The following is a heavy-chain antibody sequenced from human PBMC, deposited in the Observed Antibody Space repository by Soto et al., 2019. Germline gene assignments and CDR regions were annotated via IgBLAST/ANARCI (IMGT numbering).Heavy chain of an antibody. CDR2: ISAYNGNT. CDR1: GYTFTSYG. D-gene: IGHD2-2*01. J-gene: IGHJ4*02. V-gene: IGHV1-18*01. Sequence: QVQLVQSGAEVKKPGASVKVSCKASGYTFTSYGISWVRQAPGQGLEWMGWISAYNGNTNYAQKXXXXXXXXXXXXXXXXXXXXXXXXXXXXXXXXXXXEDPXSLNWGQGTLVTXXX. CDR3: XXEDPXSLN.